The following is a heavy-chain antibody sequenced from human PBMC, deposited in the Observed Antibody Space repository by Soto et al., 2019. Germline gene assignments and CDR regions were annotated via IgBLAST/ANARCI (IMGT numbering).Heavy chain of an antibody. V-gene: IGHV3-66*01. J-gene: IGHJ4*02. D-gene: IGHD2-15*01. Sequence: GGSLRLSCAASGFTVSSNYMSWVRQAPGKGLEWVSVIYSGGSTYYADSVKGRFTISRDNSKNTLYLQMNSLRAEDTAVYYCARDPSYCSGGSCYGVLKNWGQGTLVTVSS. CDR1: GFTVSSNY. CDR2: IYSGGST. CDR3: ARDPSYCSGGSCYGVLKN.